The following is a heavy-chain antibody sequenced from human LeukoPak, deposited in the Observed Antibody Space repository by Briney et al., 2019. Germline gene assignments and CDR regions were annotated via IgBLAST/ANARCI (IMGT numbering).Heavy chain of an antibody. CDR1: GYSISSNYC. CDR3: VRVCCCFDSGRNPNWFDP. CDR2: VCHSGSS. Sequence: SETLSLTCSVSGYSISSNYCWGWIRQLPGKGLEWIGSVCHSGSSFYNPYLKSRLAISIDTTKNEFSLKMSSLTAADTAVYHCVRVCCCFDSGRNPNWFDPWGQGTLVTVSS. V-gene: IGHV4-38-2*02. J-gene: IGHJ5*02. D-gene: IGHD3-10*01.